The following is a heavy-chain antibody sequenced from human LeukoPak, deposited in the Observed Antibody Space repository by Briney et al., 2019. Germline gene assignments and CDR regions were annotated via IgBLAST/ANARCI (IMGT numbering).Heavy chain of an antibody. CDR2: IYYSGGT. Sequence: SETLPLTCAGSGGSISSSNWCSWVRQPPGKGPEWIGGIYYSGGTNYNPSLTSRVTISVDKSKIQFSLKLSSVTAADTAVYYCARVALELDPWSQGTLVTVSS. CDR3: ARVALELDP. V-gene: IGHV4-4*02. J-gene: IGHJ5*02. D-gene: IGHD5-24*01. CDR1: GGSISSSNW.